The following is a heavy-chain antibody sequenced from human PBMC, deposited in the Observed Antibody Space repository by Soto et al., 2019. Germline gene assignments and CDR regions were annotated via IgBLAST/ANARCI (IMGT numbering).Heavy chain of an antibody. CDR3: ARERYVGYCITTTCPKPFYYYAMDV. CDR1: GGTFTNYA. Sequence: SVKVSCKASGGTFTNYAFSWVRQAPGQGLEWMGGIIPIFGTPDYAQKFQGRVTITADESTRTASMELSSLRSDDTAVYYCARERYVGYCITTTCPKPFYYYAMDVWGQGTTVTVSS. J-gene: IGHJ6*02. V-gene: IGHV1-69*13. CDR2: IIPIFGTP. D-gene: IGHD2-2*01.